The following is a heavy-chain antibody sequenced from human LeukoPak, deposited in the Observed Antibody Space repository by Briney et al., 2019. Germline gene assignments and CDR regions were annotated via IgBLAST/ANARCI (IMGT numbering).Heavy chain of an antibody. Sequence: SETLSLTCAVSGGSISSYYWSWIRQPPGKGLEWIGYIYYSGSTNYNPSLKSRVTISVDTSKNQCSLKLSSVTAADTAVYYCARAVVLWFGELQYYFDYWGQGTLVTVSS. D-gene: IGHD3-10*01. CDR2: IYYSGST. J-gene: IGHJ4*02. CDR1: GGSISSYY. V-gene: IGHV4-59*01. CDR3: ARAVVLWFGELQYYFDY.